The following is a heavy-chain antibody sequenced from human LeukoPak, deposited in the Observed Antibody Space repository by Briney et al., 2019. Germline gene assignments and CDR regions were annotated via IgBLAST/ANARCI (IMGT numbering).Heavy chain of an antibody. J-gene: IGHJ4*02. CDR2: ISSSGSTI. V-gene: IGHV3-48*03. D-gene: IGHD6-13*01. CDR3: AKDGGSTWYSFFDY. Sequence: GGSLRLSCAASGFTFSSYEMNWVLQAPGKGLEWVSYISSSGSTIYYADSVKGRFTISRDNAKSSLYLQMNSLRAEDTAVYYCAKDGGSTWYSFFDYWGQGTLVTVSS. CDR1: GFTFSSYE.